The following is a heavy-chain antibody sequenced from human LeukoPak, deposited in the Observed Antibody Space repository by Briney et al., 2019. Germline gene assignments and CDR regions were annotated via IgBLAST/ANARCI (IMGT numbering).Heavy chain of an antibody. CDR1: GGTFSSYA. CDR2: IIPIFGTA. D-gene: IGHD3-3*01. Sequence: SVKVSCKASGGTFSSYAISWVRQAPGQGLEWMGGIIPIFGTANYAQKFQGRVTITADESTSTAYMELSSLRSEDTAVYYCAADPYYDFWSGHDFDPWGQGTLVTVSS. V-gene: IGHV1-69*13. J-gene: IGHJ5*02. CDR3: AADPYYDFWSGHDFDP.